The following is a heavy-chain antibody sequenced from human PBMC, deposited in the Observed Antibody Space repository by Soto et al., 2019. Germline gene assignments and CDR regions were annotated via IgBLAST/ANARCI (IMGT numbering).Heavy chain of an antibody. D-gene: IGHD3-22*01. J-gene: IGHJ4*02. Sequence: GGSLRLSCAASGFTFTGYAMSWVRQAPGKGLEWVSTISGTGGSTYYPDSVKGRFTISRDNSKNTVYLQMNSLRAEDAAVYYCAKEMTSGYYLFDYWGQGTLVTVSS. V-gene: IGHV3-23*01. CDR2: ISGTGGST. CDR3: AKEMTSGYYLFDY. CDR1: GFTFTGYA.